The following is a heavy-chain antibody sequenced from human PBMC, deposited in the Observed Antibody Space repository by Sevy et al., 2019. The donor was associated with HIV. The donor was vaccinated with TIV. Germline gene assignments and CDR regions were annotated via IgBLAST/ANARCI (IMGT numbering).Heavy chain of an antibody. Sequence: GGSLRLSCAASGFTFSSHGMHWVRQAPDKGLEWVAIISYNGSQKYYADSIKDRFTISRDNSKNTLYLQMNSLRPEDTAIYYCAKESMASGPRLLLFAELLYHFDFWGQGTLVTVSS. D-gene: IGHD3-10*01. CDR1: GFTFSSHG. CDR3: AKESMASGPRLLLFAELLYHFDF. V-gene: IGHV3-30*18. CDR2: ISYNGSQK. J-gene: IGHJ4*02.